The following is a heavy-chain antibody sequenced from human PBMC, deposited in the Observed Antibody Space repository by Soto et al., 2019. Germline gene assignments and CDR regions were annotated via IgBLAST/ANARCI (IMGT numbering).Heavy chain of an antibody. CDR2: IYYSGST. CDR3: ARDGAYYYDSSGPGYFDS. CDR1: GGSVSSGSCY. D-gene: IGHD3-22*01. V-gene: IGHV4-61*01. Sequence: LSLTCTVSGGSVSSGSCYWSWIRQPPGKGLEWIGYIYYSGSTNYNPSLKSRVTISVDTSKNQLSLKLSSVTAADTAVYYCARDGAYYYDSSGPGYFDSWGQGSLATVSS. J-gene: IGHJ4*02.